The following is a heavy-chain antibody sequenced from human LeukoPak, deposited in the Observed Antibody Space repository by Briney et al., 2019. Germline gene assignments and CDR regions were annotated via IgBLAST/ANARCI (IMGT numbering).Heavy chain of an antibody. D-gene: IGHD5-18*01. J-gene: IGHJ4*02. Sequence: PSETLSLTCTVSGGSISSGDYYWSWIRQPPGKGLEWIGYIYYSGSTYYNPSLKSRVTISVDTSKNRFSLKLSSVTAADTAVYYCAREGDTAMGIDYWGQGTLVTVSS. V-gene: IGHV4-30-4*01. CDR3: AREGDTAMGIDY. CDR2: IYYSGST. CDR1: GGSISSGDYY.